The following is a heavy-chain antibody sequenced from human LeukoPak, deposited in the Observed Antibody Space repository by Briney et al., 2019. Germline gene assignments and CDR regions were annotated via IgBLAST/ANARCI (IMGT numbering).Heavy chain of an antibody. D-gene: IGHD2/OR15-2a*01. V-gene: IGHV3-53*01. Sequence: GGSLRLSCAASGFTVSSNYMSWVRQAPGKGLEWVSVIYSGGSTSYGDSVKGRFTISRDNSKNTVFLQMNSLRAEDTAVYFCASGAHSNYFDYWGQGTLVTVSS. CDR2: IYSGGST. J-gene: IGHJ4*02. CDR3: ASGAHSNYFDY. CDR1: GFTVSSNY.